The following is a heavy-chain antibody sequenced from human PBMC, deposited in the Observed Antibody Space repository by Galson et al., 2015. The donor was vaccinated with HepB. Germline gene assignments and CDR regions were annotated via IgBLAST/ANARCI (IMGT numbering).Heavy chain of an antibody. CDR2: IYYSGST. J-gene: IGHJ4*02. Sequence: QVQLQESGPGLVKPSETLSLTCTVSGGSISSSSYYWGWIRQPPGKGLEWIGSIYYSGSTYYNPSLKSRVTISGDTSKNQFSLKLISVTAAYTAVYYCARGYGDLHPFDYWGQGTLVTVAS. CDR3: ARGYGDLHPFDY. CDR1: GGSISSSSYY. D-gene: IGHD4-17*01. V-gene: IGHV4-39*01.